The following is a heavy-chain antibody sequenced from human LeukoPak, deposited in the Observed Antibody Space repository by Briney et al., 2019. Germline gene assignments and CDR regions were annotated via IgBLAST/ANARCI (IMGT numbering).Heavy chain of an antibody. D-gene: IGHD6-25*01. V-gene: IGHV4-61*02. J-gene: IGHJ6*03. CDR3: ARGGGYPYYYMDV. CDR1: GASISSGNYY. CDR2: VYTSGST. Sequence: SETLSLTCTASGASISSGNYYWSWIRQPAGKRLEWIGRVYTSGSTSYNPSLKSRVTISVDTSKNQFSLKLSSVTAADTAVYYCARGGGYPYYYMDVWGKGTTVTVSS.